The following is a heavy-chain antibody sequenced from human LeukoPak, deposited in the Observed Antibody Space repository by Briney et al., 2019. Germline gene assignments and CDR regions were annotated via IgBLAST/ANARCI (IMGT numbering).Heavy chain of an antibody. CDR1: GFTISSHS. CDR2: ISRSSSTI. Sequence: GGSLRFSCAASGFTISSHSMNWVRQAPGKGLEWVSYISRSSSTIYYADSVKGRFTISRDNTKNSLYLQMNSLRAEDTAVYYCARGAYYYEDWGQGTLVTVSS. CDR3: ARGAYYYED. V-gene: IGHV3-48*01. J-gene: IGHJ4*02. D-gene: IGHD3-22*01.